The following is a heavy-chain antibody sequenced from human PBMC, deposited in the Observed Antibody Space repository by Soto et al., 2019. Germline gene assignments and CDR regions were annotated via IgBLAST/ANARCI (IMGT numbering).Heavy chain of an antibody. D-gene: IGHD3-22*01. V-gene: IGHV3-33*01. J-gene: IGHJ6*02. CDR1: GFTLRSYG. Sequence: TGGSLRLSCAASGFTLRSYGMHWVRQAPGKGLEWVAIIWHDGSEKYYADSVKGRFTISRDNSKNTLYLQMNSLRAEDTAVYYCARGPAIDYGMDVWGQGTTVTVSS. CDR3: ARGPAIDYGMDV. CDR2: IWHDGSEK.